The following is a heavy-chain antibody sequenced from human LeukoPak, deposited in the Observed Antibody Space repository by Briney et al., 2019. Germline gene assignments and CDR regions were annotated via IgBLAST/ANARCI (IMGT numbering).Heavy chain of an antibody. J-gene: IGHJ6*02. Sequence: SQALSLTCTVSGGSISSGGYSWSWIRQPPGKGLEWIGYIYHSGSTYYNPSLKSRVTISVDRSKNQFSLKLSSVTAADTAVYYCARRGWQLVDNYYYYGMDVWGQGTTVTVSS. V-gene: IGHV4-30-2*01. CDR1: GGSISSGGYS. CDR3: ARRGWQLVDNYYYYGMDV. CDR2: IYHSGST. D-gene: IGHD6-13*01.